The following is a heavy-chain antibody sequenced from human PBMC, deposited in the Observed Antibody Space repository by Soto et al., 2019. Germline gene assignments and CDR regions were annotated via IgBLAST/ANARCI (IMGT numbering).Heavy chain of an antibody. D-gene: IGHD4-4*01. J-gene: IGHJ3*02. Sequence: PGGSLRLSCAASGFTFSDYYMSWIRQAPGKGLEWDSYISSSGSTIYYADSVKGRFTISRDNAKNSLYLQMNSLRAEDTAVYYCASDYSNYDAFDIWGQGTMVTVSS. CDR2: ISSSGSTI. CDR1: GFTFSDYY. V-gene: IGHV3-11*01. CDR3: ASDYSNYDAFDI.